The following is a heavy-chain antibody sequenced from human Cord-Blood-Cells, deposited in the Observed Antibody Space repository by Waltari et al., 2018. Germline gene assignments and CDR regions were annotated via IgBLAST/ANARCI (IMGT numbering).Heavy chain of an antibody. J-gene: IGHJ4*02. CDR3: ARVNYYGSGSYTIDY. V-gene: IGHV4-34*01. CDR2: INHSGST. Sequence: QVQLQQWGAGLLKPSEPLSLTCAVYGGSFSGYYWSWIRQHPGKGLEWIGEINHSGSTNYNPSLKSRVTISVDTSKNQFSLKLSSVPAADTAVYYCARVNYYGSGSYTIDYWGQGTLVTVSS. CDR1: GGSFSGYY. D-gene: IGHD3-10*01.